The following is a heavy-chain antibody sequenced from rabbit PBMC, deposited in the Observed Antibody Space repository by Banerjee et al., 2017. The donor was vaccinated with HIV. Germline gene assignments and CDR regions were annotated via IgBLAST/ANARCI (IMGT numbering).Heavy chain of an antibody. D-gene: IGHD1-1*01. CDR2: IYTGSGHT. CDR3: ARGDYDANYFNL. CDR1: GFSLSSGYD. V-gene: IGHV1S45*01. Sequence: QEQLEESGGDLVKPEGSLTLTCTASGFSLSSGYDMCWVRQAPGKGLEWIACIYTGSGHTYYASWAKGRFTISKTSSTTVTLQMTSLTAADTATYFCARGDYDANYFNLWGQGTLVTVS. J-gene: IGHJ4*01.